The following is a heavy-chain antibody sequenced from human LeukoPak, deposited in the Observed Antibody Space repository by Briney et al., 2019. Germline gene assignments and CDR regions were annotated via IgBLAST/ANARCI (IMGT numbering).Heavy chain of an antibody. Sequence: PGGSLRLSCVASGFTFTKYGVHWVRQAPGKGLEWVAVIWYDGSYEDYGDSVKGRFAMSRDNSKKTVYLQINSRRAGDTAVYFCARDGSGLAVRRWIGTWAQGTVVSVSS. CDR1: GFTFTKYG. D-gene: IGHD1-26*01. CDR2: IWYDGSYE. V-gene: IGHV3-33*01. CDR3: ARDGSGLAVRRWIGT. J-gene: IGHJ5*02.